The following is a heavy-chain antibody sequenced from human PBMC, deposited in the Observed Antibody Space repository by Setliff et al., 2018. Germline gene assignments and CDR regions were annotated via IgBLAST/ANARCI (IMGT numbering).Heavy chain of an antibody. Sequence: GESLKISCQTSGYSFISYWIGWVRQMPGKGLEWIGIIDPGDSETRYSPSFQGQISISVDKSINTAYLHWSSLKASDTAMYYCARRDNYYDSNGYSYYFDDWGQGTLVTVSS. V-gene: IGHV5-51*01. CDR2: IDPGDSET. CDR1: GYSFISYW. CDR3: ARRDNYYDSNGYSYYFDD. D-gene: IGHD3-22*01. J-gene: IGHJ4*02.